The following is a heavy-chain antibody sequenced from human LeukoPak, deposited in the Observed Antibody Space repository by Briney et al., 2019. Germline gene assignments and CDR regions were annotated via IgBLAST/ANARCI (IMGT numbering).Heavy chain of an antibody. J-gene: IGHJ3*02. CDR1: GGSISSGDYY. CDR2: IYYSGST. CDR3: ARELTTNAFDI. V-gene: IGHV4-30-4*08. D-gene: IGHD4-17*01. Sequence: PSQTLSLTCSVSGGSISSGDYYWSWIRQPPGKGLEWIGYIYYSGSTYYNPSLKSRVTISVDTSKNQFSLKLSSVTAADTAVYYCARELTTNAFDIWGQGTMATVSS.